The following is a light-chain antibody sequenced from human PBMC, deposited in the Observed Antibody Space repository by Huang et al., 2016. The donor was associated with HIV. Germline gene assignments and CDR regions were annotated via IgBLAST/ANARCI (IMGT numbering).Light chain of an antibody. CDR3: QQYNTYSPLT. CDR1: QSISDY. CDR2: QAS. V-gene: IGKV1-5*03. J-gene: IGKJ4*01. Sequence: DIQMTQSPSTLSASVGDRVTITCRASQSISDYLAWDQQKPGAAPKVLIYQASTLETGVPSRFSGSGFGTEFTLTISSLQPDDFATYYCQQYNTYSPLTFGGGTKVENK.